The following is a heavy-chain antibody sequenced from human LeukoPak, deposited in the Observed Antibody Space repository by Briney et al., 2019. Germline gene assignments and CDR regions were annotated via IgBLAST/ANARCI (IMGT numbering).Heavy chain of an antibody. D-gene: IGHD1-7*01. V-gene: IGHV1-2*02. Sequence: VASVKVSCKASGYTFTGYYMHWVRQAPGQGLEWMGWINPNSGGTNYAQKFRGRVTMTRDTSISTAYMELSRLRSDDTAVYYCARDLGGTTSGYWGQGTLVTVSS. CDR1: GYTFTGYY. J-gene: IGHJ4*02. CDR3: ARDLGGTTSGY. CDR2: INPNSGGT.